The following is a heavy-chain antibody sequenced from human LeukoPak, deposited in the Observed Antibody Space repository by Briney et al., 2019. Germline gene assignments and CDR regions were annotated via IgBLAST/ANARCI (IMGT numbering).Heavy chain of an antibody. CDR2: TYYRSKWYN. CDR1: GDSVSSNSAA. CDR3: ARERYSSGWPFDY. D-gene: IGHD6-19*01. V-gene: IGHV6-1*01. Sequence: SQTLSLTCAISGDSVSSNSAAWNRIRQSPSRGLEWLGRTYYRSKWYNDYAVSVKSRITINPDTSKNQFSLQLNSVTPEDTAVYYCARERYSSGWPFDYWGQGTLVTVSS. J-gene: IGHJ4*02.